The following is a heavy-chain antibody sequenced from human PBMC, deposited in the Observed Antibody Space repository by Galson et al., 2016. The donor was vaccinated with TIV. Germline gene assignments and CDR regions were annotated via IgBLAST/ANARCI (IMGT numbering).Heavy chain of an antibody. V-gene: IGHV1-2*02. CDR1: GYPFTGYY. J-gene: IGHJ4*02. D-gene: IGHD1-26*01. Sequence: SVKVSCKASGYPFTGYYIHWVRRAPGQGLEWMGWIDPNSGDTYYAQKFEGRVTMTRDTSISTAYMELNRLRSDDTAVYYCATSLHDTTRGFDYWGQGTLVTVSS. CDR3: ATSLHDTTRGFDY. CDR2: IDPNSGDT.